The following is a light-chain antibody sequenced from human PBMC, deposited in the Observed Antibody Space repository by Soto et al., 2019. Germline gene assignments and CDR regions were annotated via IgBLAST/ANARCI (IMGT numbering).Light chain of an antibody. Sequence: QPVLTQSSSASASLGSSVKLTCTLSSGHSTYIIAWHQQQPGKAPRYLMKLEGSGSYNRGSGVPDRVSGSSSVADRYLTISNLQSEDGADYYCETWDSSTWVFGGGTKLTVL. CDR1: SGHSTYI. J-gene: IGLJ3*02. CDR2: LEGSGSY. CDR3: ETWDSSTWV. V-gene: IGLV4-60*03.